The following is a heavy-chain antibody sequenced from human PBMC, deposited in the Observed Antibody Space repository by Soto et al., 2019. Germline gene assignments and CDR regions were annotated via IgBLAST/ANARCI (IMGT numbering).Heavy chain of an antibody. CDR1: GFTFSSYG. CDR2: XWXXXXXK. V-gene: IGHV3-33*01. CDR3: ARAVGSSSPY. D-gene: IGHD6-13*01. J-gene: IGHJ4*02. Sequence: PGGSLRLSCAASGFTFSSYGMHWVRQAPGKGLEXVAXXWXXXXXKXXADSVKGRFTISRDNSKNTLYLQMNSLRAEDTAVYYCARAVGSSSPYWGQGTLVTVSS.